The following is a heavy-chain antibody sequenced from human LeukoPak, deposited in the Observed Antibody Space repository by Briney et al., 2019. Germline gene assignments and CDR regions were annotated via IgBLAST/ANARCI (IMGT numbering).Heavy chain of an antibody. V-gene: IGHV4-34*01. J-gene: IGHJ5*02. Sequence: LRLSCAASGFTFSSYEMNWVRQPPGKGLEWIGEINHSGSTNYNPSLKSRVTISVDTSKNQFSLKLSSVTAADTAVYYCARDRVATIRGAYNWFDPWGQGTLVTVSS. CDR2: INHSGST. D-gene: IGHD5-12*01. CDR1: GFTFSSYE. CDR3: ARDRVATIRGAYNWFDP.